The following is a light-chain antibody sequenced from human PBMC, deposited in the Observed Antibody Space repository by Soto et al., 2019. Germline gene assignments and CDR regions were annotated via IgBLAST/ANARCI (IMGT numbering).Light chain of an antibody. J-gene: IGKJ4*01. CDR2: GAS. CDR1: QSVSSSY. Sequence: EIVLTQSPGTLSLSPGERDTLSCRASQSVSSSYLAWYQQKPGQAPRLLIYGASSRATGIPDRFSGSGSGTDFTLTISRLEPEDSAVYYCQQRYVWLTFGGGTKVDIK. CDR3: QQRYVWLT. V-gene: IGKV3D-20*02.